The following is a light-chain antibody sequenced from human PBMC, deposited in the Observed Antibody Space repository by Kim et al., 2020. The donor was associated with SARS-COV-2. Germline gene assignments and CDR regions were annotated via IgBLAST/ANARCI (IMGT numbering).Light chain of an antibody. V-gene: IGLV10-54*01. CDR3: SAWDSSLGPGV. Sequence: QAPTLTCTGNTNNVGNQGAAWLQQHQGHPPKLLSYKDSKLPSGISEGLSASRSGNTATLTITGIQAEDEADYYCSAWDSSLGPGVFGSGTQLTVL. CDR1: TNNVGNQG. J-gene: IGLJ2*01. CDR2: KDS.